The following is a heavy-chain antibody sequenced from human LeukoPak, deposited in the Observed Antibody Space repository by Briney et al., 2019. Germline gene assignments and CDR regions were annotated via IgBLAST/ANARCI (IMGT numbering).Heavy chain of an antibody. J-gene: IGHJ4*02. D-gene: IGHD4-23*01. V-gene: IGHV3-23*01. CDR1: GFTFSSYG. CDR3: AKRRHGGLYYFDY. CDR2: ISGSGGSS. Sequence: GGSLRLSCAASGFTFSSYGMSWVRQAPGKGLEWVSAISGSGGSSYYADSVKGRFTISIDNSKNTLYLQMNSLRAEDTAVYYCAKRRHGGLYYFDYWGQGTLVTVSS.